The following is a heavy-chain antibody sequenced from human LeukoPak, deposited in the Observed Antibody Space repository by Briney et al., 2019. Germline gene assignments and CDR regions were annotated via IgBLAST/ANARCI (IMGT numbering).Heavy chain of an antibody. V-gene: IGHV3-21*01. CDR3: ASYGDYARYYYYYMDV. D-gene: IGHD4-17*01. Sequence: GGSLRLSCAASGFTFSSYSMNWVRQAPGKGLEWVSSISSSSSYIYYADSVKGRFTISRDNAKNSLYLQMNSLRAEDTAVYYCASYGDYARYYYYYMDVWGKGTTVTVSS. CDR2: ISSSSSYI. J-gene: IGHJ6*03. CDR1: GFTFSSYS.